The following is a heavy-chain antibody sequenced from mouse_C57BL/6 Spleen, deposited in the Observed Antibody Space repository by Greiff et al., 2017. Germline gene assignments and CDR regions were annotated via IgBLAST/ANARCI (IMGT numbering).Heavy chain of an antibody. J-gene: IGHJ2*01. Sequence: QVQLKESGPELVKPGASVKLSCKASGYTFTSYDINWVKQRPGQGLEWIGWIYPRDGSTKYNEKFKGKATLTVDTSSSAAYMELHSLTSEDSAVYVCAIYYDYDYWGQGTTLTVSS. CDR2: IYPRDGST. CDR3: AIYYDYDY. V-gene: IGHV1-85*01. CDR1: GYTFTSYD. D-gene: IGHD2-4*01.